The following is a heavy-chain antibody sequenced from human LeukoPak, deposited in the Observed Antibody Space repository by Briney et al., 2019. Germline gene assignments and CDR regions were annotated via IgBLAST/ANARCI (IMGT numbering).Heavy chain of an antibody. CDR3: ATPWSY. Sequence: GGSLRLSCVASGFTFTRYWMHWVRQVPGKGLVWVSRINTDGSSTIYADSVKGRFTISRDNAKNTLYLQMDSLRTDDTAVYYCATPWSYWGQGILVTVSS. CDR2: INTDGSST. CDR1: GFTFTRYW. V-gene: IGHV3-74*01. J-gene: IGHJ4*02. D-gene: IGHD3-3*01.